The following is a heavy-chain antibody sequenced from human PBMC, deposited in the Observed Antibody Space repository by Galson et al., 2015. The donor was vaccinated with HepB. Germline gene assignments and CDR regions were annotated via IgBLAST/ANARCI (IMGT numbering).Heavy chain of an antibody. V-gene: IGHV3-21*01. CDR3: AREATGEDFDY. D-gene: IGHD7-27*01. Sequence: SLRLSCAASGFTFSSYSMNWVRQAPGKGLEWVSCIVGSSRSTYRADAVKGRFTISRDNAKNSLYLQMDRLRDEDTAVYYCAREATGEDFDYWGQGTLVTVSS. J-gene: IGHJ4*02. CDR1: GFTFSSYS. CDR2: IVGSSRST.